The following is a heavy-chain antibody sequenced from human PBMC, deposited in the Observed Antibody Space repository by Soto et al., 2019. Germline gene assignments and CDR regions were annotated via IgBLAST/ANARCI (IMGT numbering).Heavy chain of an antibody. CDR1: GFTFTNYA. CDR2: ISGSGVST. D-gene: IGHD3-10*01. J-gene: IGHJ5*02. V-gene: IGHV3-23*01. CDR3: AKGYLWFGELGPGNIWFDP. Sequence: GGSLRLSCAASGFTFTNYAMNWVRQAPGKGLEWVSTISGSGVSTYYADSVKGRFTISRDNSKNTLYLQMNSLRAEDTALYYCAKGYLWFGELGPGNIWFDPWGQGTLVTVSS.